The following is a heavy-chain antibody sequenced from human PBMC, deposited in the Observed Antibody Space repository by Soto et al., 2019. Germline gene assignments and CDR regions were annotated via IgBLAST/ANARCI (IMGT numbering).Heavy chain of an antibody. CDR3: ARHVQGYCTNGVCYTGIGAFDV. J-gene: IGHJ3*01. D-gene: IGHD2-8*01. CDR2: IYYSGST. CDR1: GXSISSSSYY. V-gene: IGHV4-39*01. Sequence: LSLTFTVSGXSISSSSYYWGWIRQPPGKGLEWIGSIYYSGSTYYNPSLKSRVTISVDTSKNQFSLKLSSVTAADTAVYYCARHVQGYCTNGVCYTGIGAFDVWGQGTMVTVSS.